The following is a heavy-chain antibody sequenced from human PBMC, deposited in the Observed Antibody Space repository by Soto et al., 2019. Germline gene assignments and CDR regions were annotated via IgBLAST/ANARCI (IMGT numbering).Heavy chain of an antibody. D-gene: IGHD3-10*01. CDR1: GFTLSDYY. J-gene: IGHJ5*02. CDR3: TARGA. Sequence: EVQLEESGGGLVQPGGSLRLSCAASGFTLSDYYTHWVRQAPGKGLEWVGRSKNKANNYATEYAASVEGRCTISRDDSENSLYLQMNSLRTEDTAIYYCTARGAWGQGTLVTVSS. CDR2: SKNKANNYAT. V-gene: IGHV3-72*01.